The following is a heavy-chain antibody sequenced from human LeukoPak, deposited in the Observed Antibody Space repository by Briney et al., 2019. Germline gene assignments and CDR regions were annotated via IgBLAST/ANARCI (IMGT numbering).Heavy chain of an antibody. D-gene: IGHD3-22*01. CDR2: ISAYNGNT. V-gene: IGHV1-18*01. Sequence: ASVKVSCKASGYTFTSYSISWVRQAPGQGLEWMGWISAYNGNTNYAQKLQGRVTMTTDTSTSTAYMELRSLRSDDTAVYYCARSSTYYYDSSGYDYWGQGTLVTVSS. CDR1: GYTFTSYS. CDR3: ARSSTYYYDSSGYDY. J-gene: IGHJ4*02.